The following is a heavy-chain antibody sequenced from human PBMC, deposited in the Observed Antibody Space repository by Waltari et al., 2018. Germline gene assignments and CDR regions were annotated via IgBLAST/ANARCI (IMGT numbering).Heavy chain of an antibody. CDR1: GYSISNAYY. CDR2: MSHSGST. CDR3: ARALPGFDP. Sequence: QVQLQESGPGLVKPSETLSLTCAVSGYSISNAYYWGWIRQPPGKGLEWIATMSHSGSTYYNPSLKSRVTISVDTSKNHFSLKLISVTAADTAVYYCARALPGFDPWGQGTLVTVSS. V-gene: IGHV4-38-2*01. J-gene: IGHJ5*02.